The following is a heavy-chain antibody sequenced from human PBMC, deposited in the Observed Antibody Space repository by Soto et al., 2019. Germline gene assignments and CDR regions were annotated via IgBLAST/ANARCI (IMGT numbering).Heavy chain of an antibody. CDR2: IWYDGSNK. Sequence: QVQLVESGGGVVQPGRSLRLSCAASGFTFSSYGMHWVRQAPGKGLEWVAVIWYDGSNKYYADSVKGRFTISRDNSKNPLYLQMNSLRAEDTAVYYCAREKGRITFGGSLANVWSQGTTLTVSS. J-gene: IGHJ6*02. CDR1: GFTFSSYG. CDR3: AREKGRITFGGSLANV. V-gene: IGHV3-33*01. D-gene: IGHD3-16*01.